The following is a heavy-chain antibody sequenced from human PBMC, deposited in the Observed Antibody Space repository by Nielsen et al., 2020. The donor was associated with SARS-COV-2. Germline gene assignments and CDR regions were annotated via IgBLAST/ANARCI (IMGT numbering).Heavy chain of an antibody. CDR2: ISNTSNDI. D-gene: IGHD2-15*01. CDR3: ARGSAPRYFQH. V-gene: IGHV3-21*01. CDR1: GFTFNSYT. Sequence: GGSLRLSCATSGFTFNSYTMNWVRQAPGKGLEWVSSISNTSNDIYYTDSVKGRYTISRDNAKNSLFLQMNSLRAEDTAVYYCARGSAPRYFQHWGQGTLVTVSS. J-gene: IGHJ1*01.